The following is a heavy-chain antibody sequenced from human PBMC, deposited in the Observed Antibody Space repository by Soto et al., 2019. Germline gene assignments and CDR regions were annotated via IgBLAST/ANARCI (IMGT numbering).Heavy chain of an antibody. V-gene: IGHV3-33*05. CDR3: ARDEVAAAGYNWFDP. J-gene: IGHJ5*02. D-gene: IGHD6-13*01. CDR1: GFTFGSIG. CDR2: MSSDGNNQ. Sequence: GGSLRLYCSTSGFTFGSIGMHWVRQPPGKRLEWVALMSSDGNNQYYGDSVKGRFTISRDNAKNSLYLQMNSLRAEDTAVYYCARDEVAAAGYNWFDPWGQGTLVTVSS.